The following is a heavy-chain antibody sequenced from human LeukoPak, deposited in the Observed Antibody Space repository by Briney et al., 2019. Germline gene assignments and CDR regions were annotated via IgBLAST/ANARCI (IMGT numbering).Heavy chain of an antibody. V-gene: IGHV3-21*01. CDR2: ISSSSSYI. CDR1: GFTFSTYS. J-gene: IGHJ4*02. CDR3: ARGITPRTIGGGFDY. Sequence: GGSLRLSCAASGFTFSTYSMIWVRQAPGKGLEWVSSISSSSSYIYYADSVKGRFTISRDNAKNSLYLQMNSLRAEDTAVYYCARGITPRTIGGGFDYWGQGTLVTVSS. D-gene: IGHD4-23*01.